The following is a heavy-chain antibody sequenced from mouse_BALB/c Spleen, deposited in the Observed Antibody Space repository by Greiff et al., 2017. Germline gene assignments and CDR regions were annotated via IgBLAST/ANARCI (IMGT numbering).Heavy chain of an antibody. CDR1: GYSITSGYY. CDR2: ISYDGSN. Sequence: EVQLQQSGPGLVKPSQSLSLTCSVTGYSITSGYYWNWIRQFPGNKLEWMGYISYDGSNNYNPSLKNRISITRDTSKNQFFLKLNSVTTEDTATYYCASGILRPLFDYWGQGTTLTVSS. CDR3: ASGILRPLFDY. V-gene: IGHV3-6*02. J-gene: IGHJ2*01. D-gene: IGHD1-2*01.